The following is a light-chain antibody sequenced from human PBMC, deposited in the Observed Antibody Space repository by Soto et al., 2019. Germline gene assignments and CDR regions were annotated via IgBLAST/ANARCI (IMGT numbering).Light chain of an antibody. J-gene: IGKJ4*01. CDR3: QQLNGYQLA. Sequence: DIQLTQSPSFLSASVGDTVTITCRASQGMSTYLAWYQQKPGKVPKHLIRSASTLQSGVPPRFSGGGSGTEFTLTISSLQPDDSGIYYCQQLNGYQLAFGGGTNVEIK. CDR2: SAS. CDR1: QGMSTY. V-gene: IGKV1-9*01.